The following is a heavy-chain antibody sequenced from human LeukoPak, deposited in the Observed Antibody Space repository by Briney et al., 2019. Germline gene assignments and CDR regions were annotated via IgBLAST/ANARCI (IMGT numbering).Heavy chain of an antibody. Sequence: ASVKVSCKASGYTFTSYDINWVRQATGQGLEWMGWMNPNSGNTGYAQKFQGRVTMTRNTSISTAYMELSSLRSEDTAVYYCAREMTTVTPSFDYWGQGTLVTVSS. CDR2: MNPNSGNT. J-gene: IGHJ4*02. D-gene: IGHD4-17*01. CDR1: GYTFTSYD. V-gene: IGHV1-8*01. CDR3: AREMTTVTPSFDY.